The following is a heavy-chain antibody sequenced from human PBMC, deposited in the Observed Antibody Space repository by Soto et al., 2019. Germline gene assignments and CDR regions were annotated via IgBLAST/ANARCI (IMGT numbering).Heavy chain of an antibody. D-gene: IGHD3-10*01. V-gene: IGHV3-23*01. Sequence: PGGSLRLSCVASGVTFSSYSMSWVRQAPGKGLEWVSGFRAGGDDGTTYYADSVKGRFTISRDNSKNTLFLQMNSLRAEDTAIYYCAKKVNSGSGSQYFDYFGQGTLVTVSS. J-gene: IGHJ4*02. CDR1: GVTFSSYS. CDR2: FRAGGDDGTT. CDR3: AKKVNSGSGSQYFDY.